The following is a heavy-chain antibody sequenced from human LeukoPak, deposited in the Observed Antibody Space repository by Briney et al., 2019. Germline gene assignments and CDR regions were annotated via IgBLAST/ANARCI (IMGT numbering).Heavy chain of an antibody. CDR2: IYPGDSDT. CDR3: ARESRYYYGSGSYINGAFDI. Sequence: GESLQVSCKVSGYSFTSYWVGCVGQMPGKGLEWMGIIYPGDSDTRYSASFQGQVTISADKSISTAYLQWSSLKASDTAMYYCARESRYYYGSGSYINGAFDIWGQGTMVTVSS. D-gene: IGHD3-10*01. V-gene: IGHV5-51*01. CDR1: GYSFTSYW. J-gene: IGHJ3*02.